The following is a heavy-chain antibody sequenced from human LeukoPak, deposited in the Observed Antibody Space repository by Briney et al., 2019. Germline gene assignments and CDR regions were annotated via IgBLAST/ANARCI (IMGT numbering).Heavy chain of an antibody. CDR3: ARESDSSGWYDS. CDR2: ISGDGGST. V-gene: IGHV3-43*02. J-gene: IGHJ5*01. CDR1: GFSFDDYA. D-gene: IGHD3-22*01. Sequence: GGSLRLSCAAPGFSFDDYAIHWVRQAPWKGLEWVSLISGDGGSTFYADSVKGRFTISRDNSKNSLYLQMSSLRSEDTALYYCARESDSSGWYDSWGQGILVTVSS.